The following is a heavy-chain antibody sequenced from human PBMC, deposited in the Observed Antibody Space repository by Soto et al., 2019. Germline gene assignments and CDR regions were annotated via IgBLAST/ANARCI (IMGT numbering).Heavy chain of an antibody. J-gene: IGHJ6*02. CDR3: ARLESHYDFWSGYYTSYYYYGMDV. Sequence: ASVKVSCKASGYTFTSYDINWVRQATGQGLEWMGWMNPNSGNTGYAQKFQGRVTMTRNTSISTAYMELSSLRSEDTAVYYCARLESHYDFWSGYYTSYYYYGMDVWGQGTTVTVSS. CDR1: GYTFTSYD. V-gene: IGHV1-8*01. CDR2: MNPNSGNT. D-gene: IGHD3-3*01.